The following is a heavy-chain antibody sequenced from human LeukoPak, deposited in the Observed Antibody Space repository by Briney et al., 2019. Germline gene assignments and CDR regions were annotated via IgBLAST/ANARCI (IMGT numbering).Heavy chain of an antibody. V-gene: IGHV4-34*01. D-gene: IGHD3-22*01. Sequence: SETLSLTCAVYGGSFSGYYWSWIRQPPGKGLEWIGEINHSGSTNYNPSLKSRVTISVDTSKNQFSLKLSSVPAADTAVYFCARGPYSYDSSGAFDIWGQGTMVTVSS. CDR2: INHSGST. J-gene: IGHJ3*02. CDR1: GGSFSGYY. CDR3: ARGPYSYDSSGAFDI.